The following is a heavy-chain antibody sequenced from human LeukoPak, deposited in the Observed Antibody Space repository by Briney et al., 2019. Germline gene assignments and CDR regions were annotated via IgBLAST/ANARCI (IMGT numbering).Heavy chain of an antibody. CDR1: GFAFSSYS. J-gene: IGHJ4*02. CDR2: ISSGSTYI. V-gene: IGHV3-21*01. Sequence: GRSLRLSCAASGFAFSSYSMNWVRQAPGKGLEWGSSISSGSTYIYYADSVKGRFTISRENAKNSLYLQMNSLRAEDTAVYYCARDYYDSSGYWDYWGQGTLVTVSS. CDR3: ARDYYDSSGYWDY. D-gene: IGHD3-22*01.